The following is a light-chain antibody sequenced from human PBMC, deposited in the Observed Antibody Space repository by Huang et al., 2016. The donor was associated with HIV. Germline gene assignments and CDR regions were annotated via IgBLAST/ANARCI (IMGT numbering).Light chain of an antibody. Sequence: EIVMTQSPATLSVSPGERATFSCRASQSVSRNLAWYQQKPGQAPRLLIYGVSTRATGIPTRFSGSWSGTEFTLTISSLQSEDFAVYYCQQYNDWPPAFGQGTKVEIK. CDR3: QQYNDWPPA. CDR2: GVS. J-gene: IGKJ1*01. V-gene: IGKV3-15*01. CDR1: QSVSRN.